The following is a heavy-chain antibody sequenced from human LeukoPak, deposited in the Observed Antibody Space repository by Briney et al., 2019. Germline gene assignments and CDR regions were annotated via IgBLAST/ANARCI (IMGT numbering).Heavy chain of an antibody. CDR2: MNPKSGDT. Sequence: ASVKVSCKASGYSFTNYDINWVRQATGQGLEWMGWMNPKSGDTGYSQKFQGRVFITRDTSINTAYMELSSLGSDDTAVYYCARDNAFAKVVAAISHLDYWGQETLVTVSS. V-gene: IGHV1-8*03. J-gene: IGHJ4*02. CDR3: ARDNAFAKVVAAISHLDY. CDR1: GYSFTNYD. D-gene: IGHD2-15*01.